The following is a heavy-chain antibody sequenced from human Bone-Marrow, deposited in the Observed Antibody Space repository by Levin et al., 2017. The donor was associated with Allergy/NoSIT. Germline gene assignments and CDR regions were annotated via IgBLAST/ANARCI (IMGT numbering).Heavy chain of an antibody. V-gene: IGHV4-34*01. J-gene: IGHJ3*02. CDR1: GGSFSGYY. CDR3: ARIRDYYGSGRTNAFDI. Sequence: SQTLSLTCAVYGGSFSGYYWSWIRQPPGKGLEWIGEINHSGSTNYNPSLKSRVTISVDTSKNQFSLKLSSVTAADTAVYYCARIRDYYGSGRTNAFDIWGQGTMVTVSS. CDR2: INHSGST. D-gene: IGHD3-10*01.